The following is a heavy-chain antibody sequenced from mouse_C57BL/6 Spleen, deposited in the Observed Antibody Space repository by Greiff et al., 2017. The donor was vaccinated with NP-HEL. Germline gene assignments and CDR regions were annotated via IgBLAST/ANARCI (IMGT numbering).Heavy chain of an antibody. Sequence: QLHQSGAYLVKPWASVTLSCQASVSPFTEYTIHCLNQRSVQCLELLVWFYPGSGSRKYNEKFKDKATLTADKSSSTVYMELSRLTSEDSAVYFCARHEERFHYSNPFDYWGQGTTLTVSS. CDR3: ARHEERFHYSNPFDY. CDR1: VSPFTEYT. V-gene: IGHV1-62-2*01. CDR2: FYPGSGSR. J-gene: IGHJ2*01. D-gene: IGHD2-5*01.